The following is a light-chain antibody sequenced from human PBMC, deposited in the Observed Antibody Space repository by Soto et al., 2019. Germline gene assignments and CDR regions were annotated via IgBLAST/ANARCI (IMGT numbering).Light chain of an antibody. CDR3: SSYTSRSTLGV. Sequence: QSALTHPASVSGSPGQSITISCTGTISDIGGYNYVSWYQQHPGKAPKLMIYDVSNRPSGVSYRFSGSKSGNTASLTISGLQAEDEADYYCSSYTSRSTLGVFGGGTKLTVL. CDR1: ISDIGGYNY. V-gene: IGLV2-14*03. CDR2: DVS. J-gene: IGLJ2*01.